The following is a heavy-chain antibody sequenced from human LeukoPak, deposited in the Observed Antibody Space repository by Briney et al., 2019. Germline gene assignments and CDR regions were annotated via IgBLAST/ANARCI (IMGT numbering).Heavy chain of an antibody. J-gene: IGHJ4*02. V-gene: IGHV3-33*01. D-gene: IGHD3-10*01. CDR1: GFTLITYG. CDR2: IWNDGSQK. CDR3: ARWGSGGLTLDY. Sequence: GGSLRLSCAASGFTLITYGMHWVRQAPGKGLEWVAVIWNDGSQKYYADSVKGRFTISKDNSRNTLNLQMDSLRAEDTAVYYCARWGSGGLTLDYWGQGTLVTVSS.